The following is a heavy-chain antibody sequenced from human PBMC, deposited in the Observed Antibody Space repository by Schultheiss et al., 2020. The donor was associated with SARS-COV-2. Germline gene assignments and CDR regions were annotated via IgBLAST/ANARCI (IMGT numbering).Heavy chain of an antibody. CDR3: ARNSGDGDAFDI. Sequence: GGSLRLSCAASGFTFSNAWMSWVRQAPGKGLEWVAVIWYDGSNKYYADSVKGRFTISRDNSKNTLYLQMNSLRAEDTAVYYCARNSGDGDAFDIWGQGTMVTVSS. CDR1: GFTFSNAW. D-gene: IGHD2-21*02. V-gene: IGHV3-33*08. J-gene: IGHJ3*02. CDR2: IWYDGSNK.